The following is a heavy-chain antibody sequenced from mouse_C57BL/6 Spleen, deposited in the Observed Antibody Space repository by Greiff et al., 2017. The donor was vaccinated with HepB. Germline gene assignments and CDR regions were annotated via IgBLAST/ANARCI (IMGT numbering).Heavy chain of an antibody. CDR2: IDPETGGT. Sequence: VQLKESGAELVRPGASVTLSCKASGYTFTDYEMHWVKQTPVHGLEWIGAIDPETGGTAYNQKFKGKAILTADKSSSTAYMELRSLTSEDSAVYYCTRHWGTYWYFDVWGTGTTVTVSS. V-gene: IGHV1-15*01. J-gene: IGHJ1*03. D-gene: IGHD4-1*01. CDR1: GYTFTDYE. CDR3: TRHWGTYWYFDV.